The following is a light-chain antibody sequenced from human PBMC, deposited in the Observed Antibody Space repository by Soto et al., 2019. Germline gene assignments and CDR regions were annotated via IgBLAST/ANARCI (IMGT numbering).Light chain of an antibody. V-gene: IGKV3-20*01. CDR1: QSDSSNY. Sequence: EIVLTQSPGTLSLSPGERATLSCRASQSDSSNYLAWYQQKPGQAPRLLIYAASSRATGIPDRFSGSGSGTDFTLTISRLEPEDFAVYYCQQYGRSGYTFGQGTKLEIK. J-gene: IGKJ2*01. CDR3: QQYGRSGYT. CDR2: AAS.